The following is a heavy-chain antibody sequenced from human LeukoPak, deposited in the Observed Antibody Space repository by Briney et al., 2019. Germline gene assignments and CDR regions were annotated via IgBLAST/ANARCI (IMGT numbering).Heavy chain of an antibody. Sequence: ASVKVSCKASGYTFTGYYMHWVRQAPGQGLEWMGWINPNSGGTNYAQKFHGRVTMTRDTSISTAYMELSRLRSDDTAVYYCARVGGEGYCSSTSCYDYWGQGTLVTVSS. J-gene: IGHJ4*02. CDR2: INPNSGGT. V-gene: IGHV1-2*02. CDR3: ARVGGEGYCSSTSCYDY. CDR1: GYTFTGYY. D-gene: IGHD2-2*01.